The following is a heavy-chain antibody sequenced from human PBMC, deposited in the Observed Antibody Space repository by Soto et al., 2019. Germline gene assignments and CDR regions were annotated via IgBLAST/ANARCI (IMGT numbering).Heavy chain of an antibody. CDR2: MAHDGSNQ. Sequence: QVQLVESGGGVVQPGGSLRLSCAASGFTFSSYGMQWVRQSPGEGLEWVAIMAHDGSNQYYGDSVKGRFTISRDNSKNTLYLQMDSLRPEDTAVYYCARSSGASSYYPPDYWGQGTLVTVSS. CDR3: ARSSGASSYYPPDY. J-gene: IGHJ4*02. CDR1: GFTFSSYG. D-gene: IGHD2-2*01. V-gene: IGHV3-30*03.